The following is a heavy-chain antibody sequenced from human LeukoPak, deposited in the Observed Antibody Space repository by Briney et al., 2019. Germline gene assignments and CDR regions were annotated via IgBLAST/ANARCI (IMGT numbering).Heavy chain of an antibody. CDR2: ISNNGGYT. CDR1: GFTFSSSA. D-gene: IGHD2-15*01. J-gene: IGHJ4*02. Sequence: GESLRLSCAASGFTFSSSAMSWVRQAPGKGLEWVSAISNNGGYTYYADSVQGRFTISRDNSKSTLCLQMNSLRAEDTAVYYCAKQLGYCSDGSCYFPYWGQGTLVTVSS. V-gene: IGHV3-23*01. CDR3: AKQLGYCSDGSCYFPY.